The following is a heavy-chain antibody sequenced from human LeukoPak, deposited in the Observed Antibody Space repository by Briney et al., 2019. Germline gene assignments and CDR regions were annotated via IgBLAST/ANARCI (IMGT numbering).Heavy chain of an antibody. CDR2: ISNNGGYT. CDR1: GFTFSSSA. D-gene: IGHD2-15*01. J-gene: IGHJ4*02. Sequence: GESLRLSCAASGFTFSSSAMSWVRQAPGKGLEWVSAISNNGGYTYYADSVQGRFTISRDNSKSTLCLQMNSLRAEDTAVYYCAKQLGYCSDGSCYFPYWGQGTLVTVSS. V-gene: IGHV3-23*01. CDR3: AKQLGYCSDGSCYFPY.